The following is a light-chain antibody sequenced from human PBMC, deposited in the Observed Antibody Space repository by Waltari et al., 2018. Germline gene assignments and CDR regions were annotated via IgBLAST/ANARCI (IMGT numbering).Light chain of an antibody. CDR1: QSISSY. Sequence: EIQMTQSPTSLSASVGDRVPITCRASQSISSYLNYYQQKPGKAPKLLIYAASSLQSGVPSRFSGHGAGTAFTLTISSLQPEDFATYDCQQSYSTPVTSSQGTKVKIK. V-gene: IGKV1-39*01. CDR3: QQSYSTPVT. CDR2: AAS. J-gene: IGKJ1*01.